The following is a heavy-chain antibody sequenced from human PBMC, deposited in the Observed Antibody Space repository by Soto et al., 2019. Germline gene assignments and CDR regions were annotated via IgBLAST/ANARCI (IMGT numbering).Heavy chain of an antibody. J-gene: IGHJ4*02. V-gene: IGHV3-33*01. D-gene: IGHD6-13*01. CDR3: ARPLQQLAPNFDY. CDR2: IWYDGSNK. Sequence: PGGSLRLSCAASGFTFSSYGMHWVRQAPGKGLEWVAVIWYDGSNKYYADSVKGRFTISRGNSKNTLYLQMNSLRAEDTAVYYCARPLQQLAPNFDYWGQGTLVTVSS. CDR1: GFTFSSYG.